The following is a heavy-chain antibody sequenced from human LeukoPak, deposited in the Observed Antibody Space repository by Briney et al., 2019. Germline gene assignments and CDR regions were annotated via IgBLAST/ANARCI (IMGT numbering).Heavy chain of an antibody. V-gene: IGHV1-8*01. CDR1: GYTFTSYD. Sequence: GASVKVSCKASGYTFTSYDINWVRQATGQRLEWMGWMNPNSGNTGYAQKFQGRVTMTRNTSISTAYMELSSLRSEDTAVYYCARDRHDCSGAFDYWGQGTLVTVSS. J-gene: IGHJ4*02. CDR3: ARDRHDCSGAFDY. CDR2: MNPNSGNT. D-gene: IGHD3-22*01.